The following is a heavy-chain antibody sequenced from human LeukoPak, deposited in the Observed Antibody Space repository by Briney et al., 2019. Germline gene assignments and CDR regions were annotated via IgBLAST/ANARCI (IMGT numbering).Heavy chain of an antibody. CDR2: IFYSGST. Sequence: PSETLSLTCTVSGGSISSTHYYWGWVRQPPGKGLEWIGSIFYSGSTNYNPSLKSRVTVSVDTSKNQFSLKLSTVTAADTAVYYCARQKENNWNGFFDYWGQGTLVTVSS. CDR3: ARQKENNWNGFFDY. CDR1: GGSISSTHYY. D-gene: IGHD1-1*01. V-gene: IGHV4-39*01. J-gene: IGHJ4*02.